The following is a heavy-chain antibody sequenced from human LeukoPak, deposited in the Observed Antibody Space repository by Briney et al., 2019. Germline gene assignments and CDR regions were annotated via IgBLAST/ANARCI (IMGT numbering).Heavy chain of an antibody. CDR2: ISGSGGST. J-gene: IGHJ6*02. D-gene: IGHD3-9*01. CDR1: GFTFSSYA. Sequence: PGGSLRLSCAASGFTFSSYAMSWVRQAPGKGLEWVSAISGSGGSTCYADSVKGRFTISRDNSKNTLYLQMNSLRAEDTAVYYCAKSPDFYDILTGYLARDYYGMDVWGQGTTVTVSS. CDR3: AKSPDFYDILTGYLARDYYGMDV. V-gene: IGHV3-23*01.